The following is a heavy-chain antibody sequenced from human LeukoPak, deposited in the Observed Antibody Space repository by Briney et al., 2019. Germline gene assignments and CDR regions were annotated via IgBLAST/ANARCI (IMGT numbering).Heavy chain of an antibody. CDR1: GGSISSSSYY. CDR3: ARGEGTAMVFDY. D-gene: IGHD5-18*01. Sequence: PSETLSLTCTVSGGSISSSSYYWGWIRQPPGKGLEWIGSIYYSGSTYYNPSLKSRVTISVDTSKNQFSLKLSSVTAADTAVYYCARGEGTAMVFDYWGQGTLVTVSS. V-gene: IGHV4-39*01. CDR2: IYYSGST. J-gene: IGHJ4*02.